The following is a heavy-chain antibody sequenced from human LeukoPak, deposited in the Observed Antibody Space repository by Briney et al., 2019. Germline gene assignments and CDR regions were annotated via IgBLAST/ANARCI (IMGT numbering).Heavy chain of an antibody. CDR3: ARTGRAFITTTYGMDV. CDR2: ISGSGGST. V-gene: IGHV3-23*01. J-gene: IGHJ6*02. CDR1: GFTFSSYA. D-gene: IGHD3-22*01. Sequence: GGSLRLSCAASGFTFSSYAMSWVRQAPGKGLEWVSTISGSGGSTYYADSVKGRFTISRDNSKNTLYLQMNSLRAEDTAVYYCARTGRAFITTTYGMDVWGQGTTVTVSS.